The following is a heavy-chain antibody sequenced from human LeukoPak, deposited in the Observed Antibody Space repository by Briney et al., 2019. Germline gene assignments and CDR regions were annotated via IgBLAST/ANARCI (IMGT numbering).Heavy chain of an antibody. CDR3: ARDYYSNYLLDY. Sequence: SETLSLTCTVSGGSISSGSYYWSWIRQPAGKGLEWIGRIYTSGSTNHNPSLKSRVTISVDTSKNQFSLKLSSVTAADTAVYYCARDYYSNYLLDYWGQGTLVTVSS. V-gene: IGHV4-61*02. CDR1: GGSISSGSYY. D-gene: IGHD4-11*01. CDR2: IYTSGST. J-gene: IGHJ4*02.